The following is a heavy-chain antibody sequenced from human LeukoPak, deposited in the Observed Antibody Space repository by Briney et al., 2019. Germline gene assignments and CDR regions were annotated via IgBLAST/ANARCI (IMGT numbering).Heavy chain of an antibody. D-gene: IGHD2-2*02. CDR1: GGSISSYY. J-gene: IGHJ6*03. Sequence: SETLSLTCTVSGGSISSYYWSWIRQPAGKGLEWIGRIYTSGSTNYNPSLKSRVTMSVDTSKNQFSLKLSSVTAADTAVYYCARDLYLLLYGGDYYYYYMDVWGKGTTVTVSS. V-gene: IGHV4-4*07. CDR2: IYTSGST. CDR3: ARDLYLLLYGGDYYYYYMDV.